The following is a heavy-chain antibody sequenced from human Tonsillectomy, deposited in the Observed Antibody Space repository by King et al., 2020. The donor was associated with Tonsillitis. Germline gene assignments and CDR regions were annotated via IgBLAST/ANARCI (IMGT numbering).Heavy chain of an antibody. J-gene: IGHJ4*02. V-gene: IGHV5-51*03. Sequence: EVQLVESGAEVKKPGDSLKISCKGSGYIFTTYWIAWVRQMPGKGLEWVGIIYPGDSDTRYSPSFQGQVTISADKSISTAYLQWSSLKASDTAMYYCATSIAAPGNPPRWGQGTLVIVSS. CDR1: GYIFTTYW. CDR3: ATSIAAPGNPPR. CDR2: IYPGDSDT. D-gene: IGHD6-13*01.